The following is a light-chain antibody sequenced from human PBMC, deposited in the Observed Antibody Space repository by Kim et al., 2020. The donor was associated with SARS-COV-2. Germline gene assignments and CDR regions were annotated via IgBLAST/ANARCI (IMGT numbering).Light chain of an antibody. CDR3: QQYKSYSPTWT. V-gene: IGKV1-5*03. CDR2: RAS. J-gene: IGKJ1*01. CDR1: QSNSSW. Sequence: VGNRIHIPCRASQSNSSWLAWSQQKPGKAPKLLIYRASSLESGAPSRFSGSGSRTEFTLTIRSLQPDDFATYYCQQYKSYSPTWTFGQRTTVDIK.